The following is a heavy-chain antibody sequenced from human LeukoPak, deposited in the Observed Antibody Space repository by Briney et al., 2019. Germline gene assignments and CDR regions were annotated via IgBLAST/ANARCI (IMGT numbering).Heavy chain of an antibody. CDR3: ARFTFAVAGTGFDY. V-gene: IGHV4-39*07. J-gene: IGHJ4*02. D-gene: IGHD6-19*01. CDR1: GGSISSSSYY. CDR2: IYYSGST. Sequence: SETLSLTCTVSGGSISSSSYYWGWIRQPPGKGLEWIGSIYYSGSTYYNPSLKSRVTISVDTSKNQFSLKLSSVTAADTAVYYCARFTFAVAGTGFDYWGQGTLVTVSS.